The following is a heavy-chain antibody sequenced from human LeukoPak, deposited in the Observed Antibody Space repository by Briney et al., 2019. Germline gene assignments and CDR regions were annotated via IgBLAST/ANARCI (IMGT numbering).Heavy chain of an antibody. D-gene: IGHD3-3*01. V-gene: IGHV4-4*02. J-gene: IGHJ4*02. CDR1: GGSISSTNW. CDR3: AGRTSGFASDY. CDR2: IYHSGST. Sequence: SETLSLTCAVSGGSISSTNWWTWVRQPPGKGLEWIGEIYHSGSTNYNPSLKSRVTISVDKSKNQFSLKLSSVTAADTAVDYCAGRTSGFASDYWGQETLVTVSS.